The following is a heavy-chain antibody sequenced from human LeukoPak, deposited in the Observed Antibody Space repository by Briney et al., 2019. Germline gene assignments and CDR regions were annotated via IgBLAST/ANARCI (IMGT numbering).Heavy chain of an antibody. CDR3: ARDPFSSSWYY. D-gene: IGHD6-13*01. CDR1: GFTFSSYS. CDR2: ISSSSSYI. Sequence: GGSLRLSRAASGFTFSSYSMNWVSQAPGKGLEWVSSISSSSSYIYYADSVKGRFTISRDNAKNSLYLQMNSLRAEDTAVYYCARDPFSSSWYYWGQGTLVTVSS. J-gene: IGHJ4*02. V-gene: IGHV3-21*01.